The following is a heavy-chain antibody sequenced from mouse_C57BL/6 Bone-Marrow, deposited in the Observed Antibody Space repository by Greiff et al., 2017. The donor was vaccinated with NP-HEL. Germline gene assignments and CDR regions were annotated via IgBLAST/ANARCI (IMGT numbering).Heavy chain of an antibody. CDR2: IDPSDSYT. Sequence: QVQLQQSGAELVMPGASVKLSCKASGYTFTSYWMHWVKQRPGQGLEWIGEIDPSDSYTNYNQKFKGKSTLTVDKSSSTAYMQLSSLTSEDSAVYYCAGGYFDVWGTGTTVTVSS. J-gene: IGHJ1*03. CDR1: GYTFTSYW. V-gene: IGHV1-69*01. CDR3: AGGYFDV.